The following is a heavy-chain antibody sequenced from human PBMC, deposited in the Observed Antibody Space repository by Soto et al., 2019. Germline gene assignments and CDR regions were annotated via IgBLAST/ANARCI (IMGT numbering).Heavy chain of an antibody. J-gene: IGHJ3*01. Sequence: QVQLVQSGAEVKKPGASVKVSCKTSGYTFTGYGINWVRQAPGHGLEWMGWISVFNGNTKYGQNIQDRVNMTTDTSTSTAYMELRSLRSDDTAMYFCGRDGSGGIIDSWGQGTMLIVSS. V-gene: IGHV1-18*01. CDR1: GYTFTGYG. CDR2: ISVFNGNT. CDR3: GRDGSGGIIDS. D-gene: IGHD2-15*01.